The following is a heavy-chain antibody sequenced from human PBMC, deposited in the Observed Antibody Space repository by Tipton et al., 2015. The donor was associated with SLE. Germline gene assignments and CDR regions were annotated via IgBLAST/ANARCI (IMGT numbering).Heavy chain of an antibody. CDR3: ARGTRGYSSWDPFDI. V-gene: IGHV3-33*01. J-gene: IGHJ3*02. CDR2: IWYDGSNK. CDR1: GFTFSSYG. Sequence: SLRLSCAASGFTFSSYGMHWVRQAPGKGLEWVAVIWYDGSNKYYADSVKGRFTISRDNYKNTLYLQMNSLRAEDTAVYYCARGTRGYSSWDPFDIWGQGTMVTVSS. D-gene: IGHD5-18*01.